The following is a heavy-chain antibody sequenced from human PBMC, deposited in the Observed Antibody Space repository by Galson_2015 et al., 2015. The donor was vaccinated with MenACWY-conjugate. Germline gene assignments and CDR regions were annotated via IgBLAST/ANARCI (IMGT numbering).Heavy chain of an antibody. CDR2: IRGSGGST. CDR1: GFTFSSYA. Sequence: SLRLSCAASGFTFSSYAMSWVRQAPGKGLEWVSFIRGSGGSTYYADSVKGRFTISRDNSKNTLYLLMNSLRGEDTAVYYCAKAEEIDRSSCDDHWVQYTLIAVSS. J-gene: IGHJ1*01. CDR3: AKAEEIDRSSCDDH. D-gene: IGHD2/OR15-2a*01. V-gene: IGHV3-23*01.